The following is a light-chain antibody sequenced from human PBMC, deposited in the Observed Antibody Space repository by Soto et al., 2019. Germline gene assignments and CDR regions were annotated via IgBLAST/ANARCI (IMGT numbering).Light chain of an antibody. CDR3: LQDINYPWT. CDR1: QGIRHY. V-gene: IGKV1-27*01. CDR2: EAS. Sequence: DIHMTQSTSTLSPSVGDSITITCRASQGIRHYLAWYQHKPGKVPKXLIYEASNLQSGVPSRFRGGGSGTAGTLTISSLQPDDGATYDGLQDINYPWTFGQVTKV. J-gene: IGKJ1*01.